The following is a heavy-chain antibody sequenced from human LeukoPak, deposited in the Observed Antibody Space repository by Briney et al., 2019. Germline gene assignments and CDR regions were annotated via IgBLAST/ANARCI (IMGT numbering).Heavy chain of an antibody. CDR3: AREAITIFGVVRTQTTYGPHRFDP. D-gene: IGHD3-3*01. Sequence: ASVKVSCKASGYTFTSYDINWVRQATGQGLEWMGWINPNTAGTKFAHRFQGRVTMTRDTSISTAYMELSSLRSDDTAVYYCAREAITIFGVVRTQTTYGPHRFDPWGQGTLVTVSS. CDR2: INPNTAGT. V-gene: IGHV1-2*02. J-gene: IGHJ5*02. CDR1: GYTFTSYD.